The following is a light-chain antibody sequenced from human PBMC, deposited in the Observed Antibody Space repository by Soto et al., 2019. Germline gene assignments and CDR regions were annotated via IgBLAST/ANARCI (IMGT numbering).Light chain of an antibody. CDR1: QSVLYSSNNKNY. V-gene: IGKV4-1*01. Sequence: IVMTQSPDSLAVSLVESATINCKSSQSVLYSSNNKNYLAWYQQKPGQPPKLLIYWASTRESGVPDRFSGSGSGTDFTLTINSLQAEDVAVYYCQQYYSTPWTFGQGTKVDIK. CDR3: QQYYSTPWT. CDR2: WAS. J-gene: IGKJ1*01.